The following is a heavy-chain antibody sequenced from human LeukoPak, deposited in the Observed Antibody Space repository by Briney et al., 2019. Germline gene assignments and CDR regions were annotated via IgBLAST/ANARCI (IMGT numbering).Heavy chain of an antibody. Sequence: SQTLSLTCTVSGGSISSGVYYWSWIRQHPGKGLEWIGYIYYSGSTYYNPSLKSRVTISVDTSKNQFSLKLSSVTAADTAVYYCARDRRTGETDYWGQGTLVTVSS. D-gene: IGHD1-1*01. V-gene: IGHV4-31*03. CDR3: ARDRRTGETDY. CDR2: IYYSGST. J-gene: IGHJ4*02. CDR1: GGSISSGVYY.